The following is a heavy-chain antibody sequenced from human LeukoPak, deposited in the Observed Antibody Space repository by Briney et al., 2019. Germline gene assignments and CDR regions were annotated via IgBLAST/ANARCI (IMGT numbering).Heavy chain of an antibody. J-gene: IGHJ6*03. V-gene: IGHV3-48*01. D-gene: IGHD6-13*01. CDR3: ARDPSSWYGYYYMDV. Sequence: GGSLRLSCAASGFTFSSYGMSWVRQAPGKGLEWVSYISSSGSPIYYADSVKGRFTISRDNAKNSLYLQMNSLRAEDTAVYYCARDPSSWYGYYYMDVWGKGTTVTISS. CDR2: ISSSGSPI. CDR1: GFTFSSYG.